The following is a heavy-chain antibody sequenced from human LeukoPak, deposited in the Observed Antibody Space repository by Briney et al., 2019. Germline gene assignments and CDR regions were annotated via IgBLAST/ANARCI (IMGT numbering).Heavy chain of an antibody. CDR2: IYYSGST. CDR1: GGSISSYY. J-gene: IGHJ4*02. V-gene: IGHV4-59*01. CDR3: ARDRRYYFDY. Sequence: SETLSLTCTVSGGSISSYYWSWIRQPPGKGLEWIGYIYYSGSTNYNPSLKGRVTISVDTSKNQFSLKLSSVTAADTAVYYCARDRRYYFDYWGQGTLVTVSS.